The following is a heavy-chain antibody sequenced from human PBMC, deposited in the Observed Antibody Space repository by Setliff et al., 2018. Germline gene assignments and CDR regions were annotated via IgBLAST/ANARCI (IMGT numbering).Heavy chain of an antibody. J-gene: IGHJ6*02. Sequence: SVKVACKASGGTFSSYAISWVRQAPGQGLEWMGGIIPIFGTANYAQKIQGRVTITADESTSTAYMELSSLRSEDTAVYYCARPGGSGSYGPPYYYGMDVWGQGTTVTVSS. V-gene: IGHV1-69*13. D-gene: IGHD3-10*01. CDR2: IIPIFGTA. CDR3: ARPGGSGSYGPPYYYGMDV. CDR1: GGTFSSYA.